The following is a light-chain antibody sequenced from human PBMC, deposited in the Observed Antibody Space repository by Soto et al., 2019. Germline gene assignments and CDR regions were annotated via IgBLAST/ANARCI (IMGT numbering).Light chain of an antibody. V-gene: IGLV1-36*01. Sequence: QSVLTQPPSVSAGPGQRVTISCSGSTSNIGKNTVNWYQQLPGEAPKLFIYYDDLLASGVSDRFSGSKSGTSASLAISGLQSENEADYYCGAWDDTLTGWVFCGGTKVTVL. CDR3: GAWDDTLTGWV. J-gene: IGLJ3*02. CDR2: YDD. CDR1: TSNIGKNT.